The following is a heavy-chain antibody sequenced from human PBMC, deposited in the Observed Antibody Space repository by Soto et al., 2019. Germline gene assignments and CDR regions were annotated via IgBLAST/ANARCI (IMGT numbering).Heavy chain of an antibody. Sequence: SVKVSCKASGYTFTGYYMHWVRQAPGQGLEWMGGIIPIFGTANYAQKFQGRVTITADESTSTAYMELSSLRSEDTAVYYCARVFARYSVDYWGQGTLVTVSS. J-gene: IGHJ4*02. CDR3: ARVFARYSVDY. CDR1: GYTFTGYY. V-gene: IGHV1-69*13. CDR2: IIPIFGTA. D-gene: IGHD5-18*01.